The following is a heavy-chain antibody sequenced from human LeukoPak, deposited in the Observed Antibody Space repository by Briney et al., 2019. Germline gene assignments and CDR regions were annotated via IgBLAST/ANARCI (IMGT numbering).Heavy chain of an antibody. D-gene: IGHD3-22*01. CDR3: ARVRYYYDSSGYPDV. V-gene: IGHV4-59*12. CDR2: IYYSGST. Sequence: PSETLSLTCTVSGGSISSYYWSWIRQPPGKGLEWIGYIYYSGSTNYNPSLKSRVTISVDTSKNQFSLKLSSVTAADTAVYYCARVRYYYDSSGYPDVWGQGTTVTVSS. CDR1: GGSISSYY. J-gene: IGHJ6*02.